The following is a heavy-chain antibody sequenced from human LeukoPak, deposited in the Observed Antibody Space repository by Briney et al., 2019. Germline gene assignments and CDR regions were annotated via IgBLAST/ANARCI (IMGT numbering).Heavy chain of an antibody. Sequence: GTSVKVSCKTSGFTFTSSAVQWVRQARGQRLEWIVWIVVGSGNTNYAQKFQERVTITRDMSTSTAYMELSSLRSEDTAVYYCAASPDSYDSSGYSYYFDHWGTGTLVPVS. CDR1: GFTFTSSA. J-gene: IGHJ4*02. D-gene: IGHD3-22*01. V-gene: IGHV1-58*01. CDR2: IVVGSGNT. CDR3: AASPDSYDSSGYSYYFDH.